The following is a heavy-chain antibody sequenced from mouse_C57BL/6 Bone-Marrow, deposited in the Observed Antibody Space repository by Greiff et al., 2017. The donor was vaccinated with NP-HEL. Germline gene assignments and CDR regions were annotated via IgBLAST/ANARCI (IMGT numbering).Heavy chain of an antibody. CDR2: IYPRSGNT. CDR3: ARCHYYGSSYHY. V-gene: IGHV1-81*01. Sequence: QVQLKESGAELARPGASVKLSCKASGYTFTSYGISWVKQRTGQGLEWIGEIYPRSGNTYYNEKFKGKATLTADKSSSTAYMELRSLTSEDSAVYFCARCHYYGSSYHYWGQGTTLTVSS. CDR1: GYTFTSYG. J-gene: IGHJ2*01. D-gene: IGHD1-1*01.